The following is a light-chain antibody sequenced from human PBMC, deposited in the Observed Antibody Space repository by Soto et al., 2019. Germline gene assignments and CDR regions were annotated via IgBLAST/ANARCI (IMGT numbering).Light chain of an antibody. CDR3: QHYGSSPPIT. CDR1: QSVRGTP. Sequence: DIVLTQSPGTLSLSPGERATLSCRASQSVRGTPLAWYQQKPGQAPRLLIYDASSRATGIPDRFSGGGSGTDFTLTISRLEPEDFAVYYCQHYGSSPPITFGQGTRLEIK. V-gene: IGKV3-20*01. J-gene: IGKJ5*01. CDR2: DAS.